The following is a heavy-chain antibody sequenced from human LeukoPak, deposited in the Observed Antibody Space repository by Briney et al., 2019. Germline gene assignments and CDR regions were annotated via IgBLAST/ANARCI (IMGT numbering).Heavy chain of an antibody. CDR3: ARDRHGMAV. J-gene: IGHJ6*02. CDR1: GLTLSRYD. V-gene: IGHV3-13*01. Sequence: GGSLRLSCAASGLTLSRYDMHWVRQATGEGLEWVSAIGTRGDTYYAGSVKGRFTMSRENAKNSLYLQMNSLRVEDTAVYYCARDRHGMAVWGQGTTVVVSS. CDR2: IGTRGDT.